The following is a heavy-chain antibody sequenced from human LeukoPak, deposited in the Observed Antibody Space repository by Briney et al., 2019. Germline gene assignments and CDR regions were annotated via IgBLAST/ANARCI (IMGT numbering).Heavy chain of an antibody. CDR3: ALASPILTGSPFDY. V-gene: IGHV1-46*03. Sequence: ASVKVSCKASGYTFTSYYMHWGRQAPGQGLEWVGVINPSGGSTSTEHTFSGRVTKTRDISTSTVYMELRSLSTEDTAVYYCALASPILTGSPFDYWGQGTLVTVFS. CDR2: INPSGGST. D-gene: IGHD3-9*01. J-gene: IGHJ4*02. CDR1: GYTFTSYY.